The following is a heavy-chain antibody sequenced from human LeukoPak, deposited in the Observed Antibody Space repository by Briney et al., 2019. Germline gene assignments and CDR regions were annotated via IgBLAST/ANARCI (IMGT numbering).Heavy chain of an antibody. CDR3: ARGRMYYYGSEFDP. CDR2: ISYDGSNK. D-gene: IGHD3-10*01. CDR1: GFTFSLYA. V-gene: IGHV3-30*04. Sequence: GGSLRLSCADSGFTFSLYAMHWVRQAPGKGLEWVAVISYDGSNKYYADSVKGRFTISRENSKNSLYLQMNSLRAEDTALYYCARGRMYYYGSEFDPWGQGTLVTVSS. J-gene: IGHJ5*02.